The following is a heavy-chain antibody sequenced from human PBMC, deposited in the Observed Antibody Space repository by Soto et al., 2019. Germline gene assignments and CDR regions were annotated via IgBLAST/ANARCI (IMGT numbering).Heavy chain of an antibody. D-gene: IGHD3-22*01. Sequence: GGSLRLSCAASGFTFSSYAMSWVRQAPGKGLEWVSAISGSGGSTYYADSVKGRFTISRDNSKNTLYLQMNSLRAEDTVVYYGAKAPTRYYYDSSGYYYFDYWGQGTLVTVSS. CDR2: ISGSGGST. J-gene: IGHJ4*02. CDR1: GFTFSSYA. V-gene: IGHV3-23*01. CDR3: AKAPTRYYYDSSGYYYFDY.